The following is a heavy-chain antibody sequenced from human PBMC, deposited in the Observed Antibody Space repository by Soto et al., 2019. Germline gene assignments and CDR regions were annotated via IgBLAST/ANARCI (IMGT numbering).Heavy chain of an antibody. CDR3: ERAPPRGSYFWFYFNY. D-gene: IGHD1-26*01. V-gene: IGHV1-69*13. CDR2: IIPIFGTA. J-gene: IGHJ4*02. CDR1: GGTFSSYA. Sequence: SVKVSCKASGGTFSSYAISWVRQAPGQGLEWMGGIIPIFGTANYAQKFQGRVTITADESTSTAYMELSSLRSEDTAVYYCERAPPRGSYFWFYFNYGGREPRVTVP.